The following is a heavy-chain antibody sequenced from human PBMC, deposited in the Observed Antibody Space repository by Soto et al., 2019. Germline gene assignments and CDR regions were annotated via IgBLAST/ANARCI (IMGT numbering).Heavy chain of an antibody. V-gene: IGHV4-59*08. CDR3: ARQEAGVDY. CDR1: GGSISSYY. D-gene: IGHD6-19*01. Sequence: QVQLQESGPGLVKPSETLSLTCTVSGGSISSYYWSWIRQPPGKGLEWIGYIYYSGSTNYNPSLNRRVTISVDTSKNQFSLKLSSVTAADTAVYYCARQEAGVDYWGQGTLVTVSS. CDR2: IYYSGST. J-gene: IGHJ4*02.